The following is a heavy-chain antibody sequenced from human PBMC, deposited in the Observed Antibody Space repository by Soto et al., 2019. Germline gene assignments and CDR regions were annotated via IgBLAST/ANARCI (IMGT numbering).Heavy chain of an antibody. CDR2: INPSGGST. Sequence: ASVKVSCKASGYTFTSYYMHWVRQAPGQGLEWMGIINPSGGSTSYAQKFQGRVTMTRDTSTSTVYMELSSLRSEDKAVYYCARGRINMAPGVTAYNWFDPWGQGTLVTVSS. CDR1: GYTFTSYY. D-gene: IGHD3-10*01. V-gene: IGHV1-46*01. J-gene: IGHJ5*02. CDR3: ARGRINMAPGVTAYNWFDP.